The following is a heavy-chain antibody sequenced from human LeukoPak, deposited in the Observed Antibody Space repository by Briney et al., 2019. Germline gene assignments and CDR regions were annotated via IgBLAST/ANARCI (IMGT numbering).Heavy chain of an antibody. CDR2: VNHSGIT. CDR1: GGSFSGHYY. CDR3: ARLLLSGGLDS. Sequence: SETLSLTCGVSGGSFSGHYYWVWIRQSRGRGLEWIGEVNHSGITNYNPSLKSRVFISVDTSKNQFSLKFTSVTAADTAVYYCARLLLSGGLDSWGQGTLVTVSS. V-gene: IGHV4-34*01. J-gene: IGHJ4*02. D-gene: IGHD3-3*01.